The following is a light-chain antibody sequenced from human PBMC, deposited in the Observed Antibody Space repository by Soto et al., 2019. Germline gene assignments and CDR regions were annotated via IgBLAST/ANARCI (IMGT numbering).Light chain of an antibody. Sequence: AMTPSVATRSVSPWGAGTRSCRASQSISSNLAWYQQKPGQAPRLLIYKASTRASGIPARFSGSGSGTEFTLTISSLQPDDFATYYCQHYNSYSQAFGQGTKVDIK. CDR1: QSISSN. CDR3: QHYNSYSQA. V-gene: IGKV3-15*01. J-gene: IGKJ1*01. CDR2: KAS.